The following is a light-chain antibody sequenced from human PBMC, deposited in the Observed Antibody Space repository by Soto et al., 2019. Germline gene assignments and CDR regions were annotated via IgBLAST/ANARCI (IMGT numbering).Light chain of an antibody. CDR1: QSVSSN. CDR3: QQYNNCPQT. J-gene: IGKJ1*01. CDR2: GAS. Sequence: DIVMTQSPATLSVSPGERATLSCRASQSVSSNLAWYQQKPGQAPRLLIYGASTRATGIPSRFSGSGSGTEFTLTISSLQSEDFAIYYCQQYNNCPQTFGQGTKVEIK. V-gene: IGKV3-15*01.